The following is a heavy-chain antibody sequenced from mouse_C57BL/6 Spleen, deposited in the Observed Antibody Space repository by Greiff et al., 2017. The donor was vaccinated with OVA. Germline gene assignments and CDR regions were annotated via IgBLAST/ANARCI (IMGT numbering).Heavy chain of an antibody. D-gene: IGHD3-2*02. CDR2: IDPADGDT. J-gene: IGHJ2*01. CDR3: TTRTAQATFDY. CDR1: GFTITDYY. V-gene: IGHV14-1*01. Sequence: VQLQQSGAELVRPGASVKLSCTASGFTITDYYMHWVKQRPEQGLEWIGRIDPADGDTDYAPKFQGKATMTADTSSNTAYLPLSSLTSEDTAVYYCTTRTAQATFDYWGKGTTLTVSS.